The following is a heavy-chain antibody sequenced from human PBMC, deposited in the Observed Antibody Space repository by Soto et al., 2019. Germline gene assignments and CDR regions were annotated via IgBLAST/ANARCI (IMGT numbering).Heavy chain of an antibody. V-gene: IGHV1-46*01. D-gene: IGHD6-25*01. CDR3: ARDLAAGDY. CDR2: INPTGGST. CDR1: GYTFINYY. J-gene: IGHJ4*02. Sequence: QVQLVQSGAEVKKPGASVNISCKASGYTFINYYIHWVRQAPGQGLEWMATINPTGGSTNYAQRFQGRVTLTMDTSTTTVYMELSSLRFEDTAVYYCARDLAAGDYWDQGTLVSVSS.